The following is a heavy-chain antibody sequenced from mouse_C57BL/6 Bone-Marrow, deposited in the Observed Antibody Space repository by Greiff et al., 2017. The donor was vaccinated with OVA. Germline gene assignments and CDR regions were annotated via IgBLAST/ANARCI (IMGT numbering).Heavy chain of an antibody. D-gene: IGHD4-1*01. CDR1: GYTFTSYW. CDR3: ARGMGPAY. J-gene: IGHJ3*01. CDR2: IDPSDSYT. V-gene: IGHV1-59*01. Sequence: QVQLQQPGAELVRPGTSVKLSCKASGYTFTSYWMHWVKQRPGQGLEWIGVIDPSDSYTNYNQKFKGKATLTVDTSSSTAYMQISSLTSADSAVCYCARGMGPAYWGQGTLVTVSA.